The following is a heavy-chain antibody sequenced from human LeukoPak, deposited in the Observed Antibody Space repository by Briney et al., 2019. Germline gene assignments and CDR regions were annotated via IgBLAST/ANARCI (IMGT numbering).Heavy chain of an antibody. V-gene: IGHV1-18*01. Sequence: ASVKVSCKASGYTFTSYDINWVRQATGQGLEWMGWISAYNGNTNYAQKLQGRVTMTTDTSTSTAYMELRSLRSDDTAVYYCARDDPFYYYDSSGYPSAFDIWGQGTMVTVSS. J-gene: IGHJ3*02. CDR2: ISAYNGNT. CDR3: ARDDPFYYYDSSGYPSAFDI. CDR1: GYTFTSYD. D-gene: IGHD3-22*01.